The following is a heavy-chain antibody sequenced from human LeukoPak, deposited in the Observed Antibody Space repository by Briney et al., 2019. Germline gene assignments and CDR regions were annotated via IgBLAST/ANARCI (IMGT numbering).Heavy chain of an antibody. CDR3: AKEAYSHTSNYFDN. J-gene: IGHJ4*02. V-gene: IGHV3-43*02. Sequence: GGSLRLSCAAPGFMFDDSAMHWVRQAPGKGLEWVSLISGDGVSTFYADSVKGRFTISRDNSKNSLSLQMDSLTTEDTALYYCAKEAYSHTSNYFDNWGQGILVTVSS. CDR2: ISGDGVST. D-gene: IGHD3-9*01. CDR1: GFMFDDSA.